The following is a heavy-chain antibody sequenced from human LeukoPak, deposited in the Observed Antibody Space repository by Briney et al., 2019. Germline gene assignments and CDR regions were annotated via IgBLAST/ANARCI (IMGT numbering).Heavy chain of an antibody. J-gene: IGHJ4*02. V-gene: IGHV3-11*01. CDR1: GFTFSDYY. D-gene: IGHD1-1*01. CDR2: ISSSDDRI. CDR3: ATEMEPHSY. Sequence: GGSLRLSCAASGFTFSDYYMSWIRQAPGRGLEWLSYISSSDDRIDYTDSVKGRFTISRDNAKNTVYLQMNSLRVEDTAVYYCATEMEPHSYWGQGTLVTVSS.